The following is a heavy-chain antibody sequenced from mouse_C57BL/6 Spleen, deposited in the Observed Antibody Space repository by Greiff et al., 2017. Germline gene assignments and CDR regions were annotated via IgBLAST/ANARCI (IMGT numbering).Heavy chain of an antibody. J-gene: IGHJ4*01. CDR2: INPSTGGT. V-gene: IGHV1-42*01. D-gene: IGHD2-5*01. Sequence: EVKLMESGPELVKPGASVKISCKASGYSFTGYYMNWVKQSPETSLEWIGEINPSTGGTTYNQKFKAKATLTVDKSSSTAYMQLKSLTSEDSAVYYCARNSNYVAMDYWGQGTSVTVSS. CDR3: ARNSNYVAMDY. CDR1: GYSFTGYY.